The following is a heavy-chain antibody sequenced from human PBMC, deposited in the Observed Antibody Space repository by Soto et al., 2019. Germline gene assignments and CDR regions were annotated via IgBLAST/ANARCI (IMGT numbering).Heavy chain of an antibody. CDR2: TYYRSKWYN. CDR3: ARVGGFTMVRGVSPRYYYYGMDV. V-gene: IGHV6-1*01. Sequence: SQTLSLTCAISGDSVSSNSAAWNWIRQSPSRGLEWLGRTYYRSKWYNDYAVSVKSRITINPDTSKNQFSLQLNSVTPEDTAVYYCARVGGFTMVRGVSPRYYYYGMDVWGQGTTVTVSS. J-gene: IGHJ6*02. CDR1: GDSVSSNSAA. D-gene: IGHD3-10*01.